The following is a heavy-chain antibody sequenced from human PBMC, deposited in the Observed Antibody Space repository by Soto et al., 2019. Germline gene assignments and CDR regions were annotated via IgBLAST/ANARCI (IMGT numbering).Heavy chain of an antibody. J-gene: IGHJ4*02. CDR2: IKEDGSEK. V-gene: IGHV3-7*03. CDR1: GFNFSTYW. CDR3: ARDFSLDY. Sequence: EVQLVESGGGLVQPGGSLRLSCAASGFNFSTYWMTWVRQAPGKGLEWVANIKEDGSEKYYVDSVKGRFAISRDNAKNSVNLQMNSLGAEDTAVYYCARDFSLDYWGQGTLVSVSS.